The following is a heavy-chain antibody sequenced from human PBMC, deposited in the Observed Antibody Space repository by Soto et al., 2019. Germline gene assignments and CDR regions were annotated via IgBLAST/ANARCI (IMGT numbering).Heavy chain of an antibody. D-gene: IGHD3-22*01. J-gene: IGHJ6*02. V-gene: IGHV1-69*06. CDR2: IIPIFGTA. CDR3: ARPARDSSGYDPYFYYYYGMDV. CDR1: GGTFSSYA. Sequence: SVKVSCKASGGTFSSYAISWVRQAPGQGLEWMGGIIPIFGTANYAQKFQGRVTITADKSTSTAYMELSSLRSEDTAVYYCARPARDSSGYDPYFYYYYGMDVWGQGTTVTVSS.